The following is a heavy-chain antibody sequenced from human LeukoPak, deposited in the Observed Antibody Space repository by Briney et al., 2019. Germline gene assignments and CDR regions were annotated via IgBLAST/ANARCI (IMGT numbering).Heavy chain of an antibody. D-gene: IGHD1-26*01. Sequence: PGGSLRLSCSVSGFTFRSYTLHWVRQAPGKGLVWVSRISPDGSSTTYADSVKGRYTISRDNAKNTLSLQMSSLRAEDTAVYYCARGGAGFLWGQGTLVTVSS. J-gene: IGHJ4*02. CDR2: ISPDGSST. V-gene: IGHV3-74*03. CDR1: GFTFRSYT. CDR3: ARGGAGFL.